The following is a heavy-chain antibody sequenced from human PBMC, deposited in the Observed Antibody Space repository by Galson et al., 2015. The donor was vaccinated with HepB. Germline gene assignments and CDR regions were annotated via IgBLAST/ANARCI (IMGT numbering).Heavy chain of an antibody. V-gene: IGHV3-30*18. CDR1: AFTFSSFG. D-gene: IGHD3-22*01. CDR3: AKVVFSTMIVVYGMDV. CDR2: ISYDGSER. J-gene: IGHJ6*02. Sequence: LRLSCAASAFTFSSFGMHWVRQAPGKGLEWVAIISYDGSERSYADSVKGRFTISRDNSKNTLFLQMNSLKTEDTAVYYCAKVVFSTMIVVYGMDVWGQGTTVTVSS.